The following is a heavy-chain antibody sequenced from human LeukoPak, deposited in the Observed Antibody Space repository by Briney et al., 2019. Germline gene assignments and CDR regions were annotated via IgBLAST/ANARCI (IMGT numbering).Heavy chain of an antibody. CDR1: EYTFTGYY. Sequence: ASVKVSCKASEYTFTGYYIHWVRQAPGQGLEWMGWTKPNSGGTNYAQKFQGRVTLTRDTSISTAYMDLSRLRSDDTAVYYCATGIDRTGSTPFGYWGQGTLVTVSS. V-gene: IGHV1-2*02. D-gene: IGHD6-25*01. CDR3: ATGIDRTGSTPFGY. J-gene: IGHJ4*02. CDR2: TKPNSGGT.